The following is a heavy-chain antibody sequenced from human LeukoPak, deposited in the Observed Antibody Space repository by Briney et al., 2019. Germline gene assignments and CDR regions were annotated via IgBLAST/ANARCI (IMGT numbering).Heavy chain of an antibody. CDR1: GGSISSYY. J-gene: IGHJ4*02. CDR3: VRDVGADVWGMFYFDY. Sequence: SETLSLTCTVSGGSISSYYWSWIRQPAGKGLEWIGRIYTSGSTNYNPSLKSRVTISVDKSKNQFSLKLSSVTAADTAVYYCVRDVGADVWGMFYFDYWGQGTQVTVSS. CDR2: IYTSGST. D-gene: IGHD3-16*01. V-gene: IGHV4-4*07.